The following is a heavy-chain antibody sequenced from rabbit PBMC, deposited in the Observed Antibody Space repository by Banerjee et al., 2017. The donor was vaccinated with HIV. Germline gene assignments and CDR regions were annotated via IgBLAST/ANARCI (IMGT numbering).Heavy chain of an antibody. CDR2: IYSSNGDK. CDR3: ARDLAGVIGWNFGL. D-gene: IGHD4-1*01. CDR1: GFDFSSNA. J-gene: IGHJ4*01. V-gene: IGHV1S47*01. Sequence: QEQLKETGGGLVQPGGSLTLSCKASGFDFSSNAMCWVRQAPGKGLELIACIYSSNGDKWYASWVNGRFTISRSTSLNTVDLKMTSLTVADTATYFCARDLAGVIGWNFGLWGQGTLVTVS.